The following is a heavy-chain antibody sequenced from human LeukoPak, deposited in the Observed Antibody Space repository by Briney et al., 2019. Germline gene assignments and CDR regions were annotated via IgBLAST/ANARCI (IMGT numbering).Heavy chain of an antibody. Sequence: PSETLSLTCTVSGGSIRNHYWSWVRQPPGKALEWVGYVSDSGHTNSNPSLTSRVTISVDTSKNQFSLKLSSVTAADTAVYYCARDSSYTSGSYYDDYFDSWSQGTLVTVSS. D-gene: IGHD3-10*01. CDR1: GGSIRNHY. J-gene: IGHJ4*02. CDR2: VSDSGHT. V-gene: IGHV4-59*11. CDR3: ARDSSYTSGSYYDDYFDS.